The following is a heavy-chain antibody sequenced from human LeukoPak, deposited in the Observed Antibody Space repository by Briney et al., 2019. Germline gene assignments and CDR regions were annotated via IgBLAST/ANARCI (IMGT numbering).Heavy chain of an antibody. CDR2: ISYDGSNK. CDR3: AKGYNMVRGAPPPFEY. V-gene: IGHV3-30*04. J-gene: IGHJ4*02. Sequence: QPGGSLRLSCAASGFTFSSYAMHWVRQAPGKGLEWVAVISYDGSNKYYADSVKGRFTISRDNSKNTLYLQMNSLRAEDTAVYYCAKGYNMVRGAPPPFEYWGQGTLVTVSS. D-gene: IGHD3-10*01. CDR1: GFTFSSYA.